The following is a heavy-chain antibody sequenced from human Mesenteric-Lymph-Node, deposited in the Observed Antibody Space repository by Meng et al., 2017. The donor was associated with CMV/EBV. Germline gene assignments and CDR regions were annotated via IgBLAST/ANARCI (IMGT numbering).Heavy chain of an antibody. J-gene: IGHJ4*02. CDR2: IYPGDSDT. CDR3: ARADLRYFDWLLYGWDF. D-gene: IGHD3-9*01. Sequence: YTFISRWIGWVRQMPGKGLEWMGIIYPGDSDTRYSPSFQGQVTISADKSTSTAYLQWNNLKASDTAMYYCARADLRYFDWLLYGWDFWGQGTLVTVSS. V-gene: IGHV5-51*01. CDR1: YTFISRW.